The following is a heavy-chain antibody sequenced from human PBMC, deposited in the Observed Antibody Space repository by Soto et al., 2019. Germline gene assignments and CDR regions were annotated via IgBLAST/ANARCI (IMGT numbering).Heavy chain of an antibody. CDR3: ARDHGNWFDP. CDR1: GFALTDYY. Sequence: PGGSLRLSCAASGFALTDYYMSWIRQAPGRVLEWIAYISQTGKTTSYADSVKGRFIISRDITDNSLSLPMTSLRAGDTAVYYCARDHGNWFDPWGQGTLVTVSS. V-gene: IGHV3-11*01. J-gene: IGHJ5*02. CDR2: ISQTGKTT.